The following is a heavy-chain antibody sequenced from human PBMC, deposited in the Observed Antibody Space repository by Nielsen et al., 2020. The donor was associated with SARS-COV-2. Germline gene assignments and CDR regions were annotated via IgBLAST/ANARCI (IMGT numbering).Heavy chain of an antibody. CDR1: GFSFGEYG. Sequence: GSLKISCTTSGFSFGEYGLTWVRQAPGKGLEWVGFIRGQVFGGAKEYAASVKDRFVITRDESKSIMYLQMNSLKTEDTAVYFCSRVRAGAFDLWGQGTMVTVSS. V-gene: IGHV3-49*04. CDR3: SRVRAGAFDL. D-gene: IGHD6-25*01. CDR2: IRGQVFGGAK. J-gene: IGHJ3*01.